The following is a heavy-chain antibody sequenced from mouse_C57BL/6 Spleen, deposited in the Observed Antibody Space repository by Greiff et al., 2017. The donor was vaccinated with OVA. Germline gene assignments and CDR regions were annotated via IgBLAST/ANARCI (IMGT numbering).Heavy chain of an antibody. V-gene: IGHV1-72*01. CDR1: GYTFPSYW. CDR3: ARGDYYGSRGDY. J-gene: IGHJ2*01. CDR2: IDPNSGGT. D-gene: IGHD1-1*01. Sequence: QQSCKASGYTFPSYWMHWVKQRPGRGLEWIGRIDPNSGGTKYNEKFKSKATLTVDKPSSTAYMQLSSLTSEDSAVYYCARGDYYGSRGDYWGQGTTLTVSS.